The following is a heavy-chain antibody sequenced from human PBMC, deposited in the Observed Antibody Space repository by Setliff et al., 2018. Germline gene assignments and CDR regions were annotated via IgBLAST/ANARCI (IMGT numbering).Heavy chain of an antibody. D-gene: IGHD1-1*01. Sequence: ASVKVSCKASGYTFTTYYIHWVRQAPGQGLEWVGRVNPSNGAIHYAQNFQGRVTMTRDTSTSIVYMELNSLRFEDTAVYYCAREFPGGTKGFDYWGQGTLVPSPQ. CDR1: GYTFTTYY. J-gene: IGHJ4*02. V-gene: IGHV1-46*01. CDR2: VNPSNGAI. CDR3: AREFPGGTKGFDY.